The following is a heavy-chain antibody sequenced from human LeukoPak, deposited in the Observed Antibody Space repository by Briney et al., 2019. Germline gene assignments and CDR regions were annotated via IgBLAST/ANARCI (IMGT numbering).Heavy chain of an antibody. Sequence: GGSLRLSCAASGFTFSSDDMNWVRQAPGKGLEWVSGISGNGYSTWYADSVKGRFTISRDNSKNTLSLQMNSLRAEDTAVYYCAKVNWCSASCADAWGQGTLVTVSS. J-gene: IGHJ4*02. CDR2: ISGNGYST. D-gene: IGHD2-2*01. CDR1: GFTFSSDD. V-gene: IGHV3-23*01. CDR3: AKVNWCSASCADA.